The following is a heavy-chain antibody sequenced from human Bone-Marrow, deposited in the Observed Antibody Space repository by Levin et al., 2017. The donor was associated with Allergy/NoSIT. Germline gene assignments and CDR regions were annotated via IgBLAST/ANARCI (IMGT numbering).Heavy chain of an antibody. J-gene: IGHJ4*02. CDR2: IYYSGST. CDR1: GGSISSYY. CDR3: ARGPAVAANSILYYFDY. D-gene: IGHD6-19*01. V-gene: IGHV4-59*01. Sequence: SETLSLTCTVSGGSISSYYWSWIRQPPGKGLEWIGYIYYSGSTNYNPSLKSRVTISVDTSKNQFSLRLSSVTAADTAVYYCARGPAVAANSILYYFDYWGQGTLVTVSS.